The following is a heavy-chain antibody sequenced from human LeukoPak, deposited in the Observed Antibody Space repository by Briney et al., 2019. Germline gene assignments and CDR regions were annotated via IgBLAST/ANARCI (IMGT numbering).Heavy chain of an antibody. CDR2: IYYSGST. J-gene: IGHJ3*02. Sequence: SETPSLTCTVSGGSISSSSYYWGWIRQPPGKGLEWIGSIYYSGSTYYNPSLKSRVTISVDTSKNHLSLILSSVTAADTAVYYCAPGGYIGYGHAFDIWGQGTMVTVSS. CDR1: GGSISSSSYY. CDR3: APGGYIGYGHAFDI. D-gene: IGHD5-12*01. V-gene: IGHV4-39*07.